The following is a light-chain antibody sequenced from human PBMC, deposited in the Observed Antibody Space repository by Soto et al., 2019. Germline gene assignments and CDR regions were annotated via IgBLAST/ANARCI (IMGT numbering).Light chain of an antibody. V-gene: IGLV2-14*01. CDR3: NSYTSSTTWV. CDR1: SSDVGGYNY. J-gene: IGLJ3*02. CDR2: EGI. Sequence: QSALTQPASVSGSPGQSITISCTGTSSDVGGYNYVSWYQQHPGKAPKLMIYEGIKRPSGVSSRFSGSTSGNTASLTISGLQAEDEAEYYCNSYTSSTTWVFGGGTKLTVL.